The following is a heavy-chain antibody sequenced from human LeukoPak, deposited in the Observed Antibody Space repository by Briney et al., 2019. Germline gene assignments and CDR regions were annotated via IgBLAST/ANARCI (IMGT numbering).Heavy chain of an antibody. J-gene: IGHJ4*02. CDR3: VGTIASRGSEY. D-gene: IGHD6-6*01. V-gene: IGHV3-74*01. CDR1: GFTFTNYW. CDR2: LPPGELGI. Sequence: PGGSLRLSCAASGFTFTNYWMHWVRRAPGMGLVWVSRLPPGELGIIYADSVKGRFTVSRDNAKNTVYLQMNNLRVDDTAMYYCVGTIASRGSEYWGQGALVTVSS.